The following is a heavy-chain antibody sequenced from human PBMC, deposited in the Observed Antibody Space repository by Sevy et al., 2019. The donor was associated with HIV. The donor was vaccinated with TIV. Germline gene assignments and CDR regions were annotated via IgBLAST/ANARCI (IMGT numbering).Heavy chain of an antibody. Sequence: GGSLRLSCAASGFTFSSYAMHWVRQAPGKGLEWVAVISYDGSNKYYADSVKGRFTISRDNSKNTLYRQMNSLRAEDTAVYYCARGCWDSSGYCPDYWGQGTLVTVSS. CDR3: ARGCWDSSGYCPDY. D-gene: IGHD3-22*01. CDR2: ISYDGSNK. J-gene: IGHJ4*02. CDR1: GFTFSSYA. V-gene: IGHV3-30-3*01.